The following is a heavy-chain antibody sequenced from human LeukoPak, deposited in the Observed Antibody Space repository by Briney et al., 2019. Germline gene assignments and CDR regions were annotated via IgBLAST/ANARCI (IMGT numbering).Heavy chain of an antibody. CDR3: SSGSSGGDAFDI. D-gene: IGHD3-10*01. V-gene: IGHV4-30-4*01. CDR1: GGSISSGDYY. Sequence: SETLSLTCTVSGGSISSGDYYWSWIRQPPGKGLEWIGYIYYSGSTYYNPSLKSRFTISVDTSKNQFSLKLSSVTAADTAVYYCSSGSSGGDAFDIWGQGTMVTVSS. J-gene: IGHJ3*02. CDR2: IYYSGST.